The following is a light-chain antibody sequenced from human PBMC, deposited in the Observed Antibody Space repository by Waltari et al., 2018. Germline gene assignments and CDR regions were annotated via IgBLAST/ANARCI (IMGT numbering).Light chain of an antibody. CDR3: QVWDRSTDQVV. CDR2: DNS. J-gene: IGLJ7*01. V-gene: IGLV3-21*02. Sequence: SYVLTQPPSVSVAPGQTARITCGGNNIGEKSVHWNQQRPGQAPVLVIYDNSDRASGISGRFSASNSVNTATLTISRVEAGDEADYYCQVWDRSTDQVVFGGGTQLTVL. CDR1: NIGEKS.